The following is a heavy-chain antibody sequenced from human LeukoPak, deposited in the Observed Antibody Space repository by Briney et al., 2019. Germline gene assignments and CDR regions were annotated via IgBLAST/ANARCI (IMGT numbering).Heavy chain of an antibody. V-gene: IGHV4-4*07. CDR2: IHASGST. J-gene: IGHJ4*02. D-gene: IGHD1-26*01. CDR1: GGSISSYY. Sequence: PSETLSLTCTVSGGSISSYYWSWIRQPAGKELEWIGRIHASGSTNYNPSLKSRVTISVDTTKNQFSLKLSSVTAADTAVYYCAGSYRLDYWGQGTLVTVSS. CDR3: AGSYRLDY.